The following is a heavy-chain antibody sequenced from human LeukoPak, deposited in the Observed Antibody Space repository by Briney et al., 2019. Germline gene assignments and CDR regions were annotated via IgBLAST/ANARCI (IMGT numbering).Heavy chain of an antibody. CDR1: GFTFSDYY. CDR2: ISSSRSDT. J-gene: IGHJ4*02. D-gene: IGHD7-27*01. Sequence: GGSLRLSCAASGFTFSDYYMSWIRQAPGKGLEWVSYISSSRSDTKYADSVKGRFTISRDNAKNSLYLQMNSLRAEDTAVYYCAKDRTWGLDYWGQGTLVTVSS. CDR3: AKDRTWGLDY. V-gene: IGHV3-11*05.